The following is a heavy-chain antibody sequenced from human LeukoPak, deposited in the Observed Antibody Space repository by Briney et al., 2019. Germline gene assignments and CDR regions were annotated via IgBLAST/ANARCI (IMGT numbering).Heavy chain of an antibody. V-gene: IGHV3-23*01. D-gene: IGHD2-2*01. CDR1: GFTFSSYS. CDR2: ITLSGANT. CDR3: AKRGNPAVGHHYFDV. J-gene: IGHJ4*03. Sequence: GGSLRLSCAASGFTFSSYSMDWVRQAPGKGLEWVSSITLSGANTFYADSVMGRFTISRGNSKNTLYLQMNSLSAEDTAVYYCAKRGNPAVGHHYFDVWGEGTPVSVSS.